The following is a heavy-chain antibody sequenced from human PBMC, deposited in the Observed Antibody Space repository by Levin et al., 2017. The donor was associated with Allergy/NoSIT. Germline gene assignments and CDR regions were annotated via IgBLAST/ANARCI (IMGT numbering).Heavy chain of an antibody. J-gene: IGHJ5*02. CDR1: GGSISSYY. D-gene: IGHD2-15*01. Sequence: ASETLSLTCTVSGGSISSYYWSWIRQPPGKGLEWIGYIYYSGSTNYNPSLKSRVTISVDTSKNQFSLKLSSVTAADTAVYYCARGVCSGGSCYSGWFDPWGQGTLVTVSS. CDR3: ARGVCSGGSCYSGWFDP. CDR2: IYYSGST. V-gene: IGHV4-59*01.